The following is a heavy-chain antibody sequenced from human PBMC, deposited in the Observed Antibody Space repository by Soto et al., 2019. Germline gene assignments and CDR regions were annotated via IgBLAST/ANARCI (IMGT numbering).Heavy chain of an antibody. V-gene: IGHV3-23*01. Sequence: GGSLRLSCAASGFTFSNYAMNWVRQAPWKGLEWVSGISGGSGDSTFYADSVKGRFTISRDNSKNTLHLQMNSLRTEDTAVYYCAKNQPSWATRAAFDYWGQGTLVTVSS. J-gene: IGHJ4*02. D-gene: IGHD2-2*01. CDR3: AKNQPSWATRAAFDY. CDR2: ISGGSGDST. CDR1: GFTFSNYA.